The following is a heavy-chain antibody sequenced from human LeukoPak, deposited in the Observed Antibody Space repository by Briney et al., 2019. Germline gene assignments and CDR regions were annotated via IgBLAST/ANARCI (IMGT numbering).Heavy chain of an antibody. V-gene: IGHV2-5*02. CDR3: VHKNAHYYASQSNYNDYYFEY. CDR2: IYWDEEK. CDR1: GFSLSTSGVG. Sequence: SGPTLVNPTHTLTLTCTFSGFSLSTSGVGVGWIRHPPGKALEWLTLIYWDEEKRYSPSLKSRLTITQDTTKTQAVLTMTNVDPVDTATYYCVHKNAHYYASQSNYNDYYFEYWGQGTLVTVSS. J-gene: IGHJ4*02. D-gene: IGHD3-10*01.